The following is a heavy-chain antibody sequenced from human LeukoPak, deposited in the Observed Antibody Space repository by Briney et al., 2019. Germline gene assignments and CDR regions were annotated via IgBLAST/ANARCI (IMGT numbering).Heavy chain of an antibody. D-gene: IGHD6-19*01. CDR2: FDPEDGET. J-gene: IGHJ4*02. Sequence: ASVKVSCKVSGYTLTELSMHWVRQAPGKGLEWMGDFDPEDGETIYAQKFQGRVTMTEDTSTDTAYMELSSLRSEDTAVYYCATGQGYSSGWVFDYWGQGTLVTVSS. CDR1: GYTLTELS. CDR3: ATGQGYSSGWVFDY. V-gene: IGHV1-24*01.